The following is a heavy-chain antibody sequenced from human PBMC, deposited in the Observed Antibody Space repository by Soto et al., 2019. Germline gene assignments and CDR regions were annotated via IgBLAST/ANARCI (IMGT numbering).Heavy chain of an antibody. CDR1: GYTFTGYY. V-gene: IGHV1-2*04. CDR3: ARGAGTRTMYNWFDP. Sequence: ASVKVSCKASGYTFTGYYMHWARQAPGQGLEWMGWINPNSGGTNYAQKFQGWVTMTRDTSISTAYMELSRLRSDDTAVYYCARGAGTRTMYNWFDPWGQGTLVT. D-gene: IGHD1-1*01. CDR2: INPNSGGT. J-gene: IGHJ5*02.